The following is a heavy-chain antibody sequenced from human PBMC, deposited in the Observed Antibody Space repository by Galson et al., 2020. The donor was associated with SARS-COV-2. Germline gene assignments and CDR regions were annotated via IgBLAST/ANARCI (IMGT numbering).Heavy chain of an antibody. CDR3: ARLRYYDVLTGYIVDV. V-gene: IGHV1-2*02. D-gene: IGHD3-9*01. J-gene: IGHJ6*02. Sequence: ASVKVSCKASGYTFTDYYLHWVRQAPGQGLEWMGWINPKSGGTNYAQKFQGRVTMTRDTSITTAYMELSRLRPDDTAVYYCARLRYYDVLTGYIVDVWGQGTMVTVSS. CDR2: INPKSGGT. CDR1: GYTFTDYY.